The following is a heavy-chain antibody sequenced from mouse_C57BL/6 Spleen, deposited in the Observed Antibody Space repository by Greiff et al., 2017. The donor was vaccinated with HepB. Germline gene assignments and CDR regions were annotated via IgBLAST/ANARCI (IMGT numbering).Heavy chain of an antibody. CDR3: ASRTTEDTPGFAY. CDR1: GYTFTSYW. D-gene: IGHD4-1*02. V-gene: IGHV1-64*01. J-gene: IGHJ3*01. CDR2: IHPNSGST. Sequence: QVQLQQPGAELVKPGASVKLSCKASGYTFTSYWMHWVKQRPGQGLEWIGMIHPNSGSTNYNEKFKSKATLTVDKSSSTAYMQLSSLTSEDSAVYYYASRTTEDTPGFAYWGQGTLVTVS.